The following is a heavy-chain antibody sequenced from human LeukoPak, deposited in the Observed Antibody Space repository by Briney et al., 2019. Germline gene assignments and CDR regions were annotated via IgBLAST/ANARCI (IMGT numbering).Heavy chain of an antibody. CDR2: ISCSGGST. J-gene: IGHJ4*02. CDR1: GFTFSSYA. V-gene: IGHV3-23*01. Sequence: SGGSLRLSCAASGFTFSSYAMSWVRQAPGKGLEWGSAISCSGGSTYYADSVKGRFTISRDNSKNTVYLQMNSLRAEDTAVYYCATVMGYGSGRYYLSPGFDYWGQGTLVTVSS. D-gene: IGHD3-10*01. CDR3: ATVMGYGSGRYYLSPGFDY.